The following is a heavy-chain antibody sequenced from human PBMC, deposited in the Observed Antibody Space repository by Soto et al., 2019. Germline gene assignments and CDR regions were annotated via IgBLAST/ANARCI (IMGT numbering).Heavy chain of an antibody. CDR2: FFSDAER. CDR1: GFSLSNGRSG. Sequence: QVTLKESGPVLVKPTETLTLACTISGFSLSNGRSGVSWIRQPPGKALEWLAHFFSDAERSYSTSMQSRLTMSKDTSGTPVVLSMTNMGPQDTGTYYCARQNADSGSHYYALDVWGQGTTLTGS. V-gene: IGHV2-26*03. D-gene: IGHD4-17*01. CDR3: ARQNADSGSHYYALDV. J-gene: IGHJ6*02.